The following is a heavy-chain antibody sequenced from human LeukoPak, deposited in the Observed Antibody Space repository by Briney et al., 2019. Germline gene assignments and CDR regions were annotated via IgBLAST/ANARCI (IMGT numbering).Heavy chain of an antibody. J-gene: IGHJ4*02. V-gene: IGHV3-21*06. CDR3: TRGGVDY. Sequence: GGSLRLSCAASGFIFSSYTMNWVRQAPGKGLEWVSSISSSGSYIYYADSVKGRFTISRDNAKNTLYLQMNSLRAEDTAIYYCTRGGVDYWGQGTLVTVSS. CDR1: GFIFSSYT. D-gene: IGHD3-10*01. CDR2: ISSSGSYI.